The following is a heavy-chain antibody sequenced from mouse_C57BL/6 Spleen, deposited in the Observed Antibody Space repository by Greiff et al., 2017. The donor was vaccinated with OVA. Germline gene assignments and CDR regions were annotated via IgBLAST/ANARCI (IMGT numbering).Heavy chain of an antibody. J-gene: IGHJ3*01. V-gene: IGHV1-50*01. CDR1: GYTFTSYW. CDR2: IDPSDSYT. D-gene: IGHD2-4*01. Sequence: QVQLQQPGAELVKPGASVKLSCKASGYTFTSYWLQLVKQRPGQGLAWIGEIDPSDSYTNYHQPFHGHPTLTVYTSSSTASMQLSSLTSEDSAVYYCARNFYYDYDRFAYWGQGTLVTVSA. CDR3: ARNFYYDYDRFAY.